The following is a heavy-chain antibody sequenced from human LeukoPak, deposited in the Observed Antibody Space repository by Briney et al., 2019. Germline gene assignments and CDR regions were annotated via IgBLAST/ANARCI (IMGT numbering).Heavy chain of an antibody. J-gene: IGHJ5*02. V-gene: IGHV3-30*04. CDR3: AREIIAAAGTWVFSNWFDP. CDR2: ISHDGSNK. D-gene: IGHD6-13*01. Sequence: HPGGSLRLSCAASGFTFSSYAMHWVRQAPGKGLEWVAVISHDGSNKYYADSVKGRFTISRDNSKNTLYLQMNSLRAEDTAVYYCAREIIAAAGTWVFSNWFDPWGQGTLVTVSS. CDR1: GFTFSSYA.